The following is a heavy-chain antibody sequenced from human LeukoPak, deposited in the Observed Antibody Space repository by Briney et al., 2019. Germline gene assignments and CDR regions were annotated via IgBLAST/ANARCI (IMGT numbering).Heavy chain of an antibody. J-gene: IGHJ6*02. CDR1: GSSISSYY. Sequence: SETLSLTCTVSGSSISSYYWSWIRQPPGKGLEWIGEINHSGSTNYNPSLKSRVTISVDTSKNQFSLKLSSVTAADTAVYYCARGPYYYGSGKLYGMDVWGQGTTVTVSS. D-gene: IGHD3-10*01. CDR3: ARGPYYYGSGKLYGMDV. V-gene: IGHV4-34*01. CDR2: INHSGST.